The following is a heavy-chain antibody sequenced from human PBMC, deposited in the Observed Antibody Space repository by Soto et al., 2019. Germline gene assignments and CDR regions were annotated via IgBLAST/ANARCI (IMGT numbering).Heavy chain of an antibody. CDR2: INNDGSSV. J-gene: IGHJ4*02. CDR1: GFTLSDNW. CDR3: VRAPEQRPFDY. D-gene: IGHD6-25*01. V-gene: IGHV3-74*03. Sequence: EVQLVESGGGLVQPGGSLRLSCAASGFTLSDNWIHWVRRAPGKGLVGVSRINNDGSSVTYADSVKGRFTLSRDNAKNTWFLQMDSLRVEDTAMYYCVRAPEQRPFDYWGQGTLVTVSS.